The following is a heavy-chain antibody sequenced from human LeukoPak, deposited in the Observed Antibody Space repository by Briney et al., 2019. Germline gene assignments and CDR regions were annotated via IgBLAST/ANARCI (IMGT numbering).Heavy chain of an antibody. V-gene: IGHV3-23*01. CDR1: GFTFSNYA. CDR3: ARTSSAVNTKGLDS. D-gene: IGHD6-13*01. Sequence: GGSLRLSCEASGFTFSNYAMSWVRQAPGKGLEWVSTVTASARRTYYADSVQGRFTISRDNSKNTLYLQMNSLRAEDTAVYYCARTSSAVNTKGLDSWGQGTLVTVSS. J-gene: IGHJ4*02. CDR2: VTASARRT.